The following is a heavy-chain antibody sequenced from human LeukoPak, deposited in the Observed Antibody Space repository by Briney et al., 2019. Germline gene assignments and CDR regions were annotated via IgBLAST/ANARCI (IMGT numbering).Heavy chain of an antibody. V-gene: IGHV1-2*06. Sequence: ASVTVSCKASGYTFTGYYMHWVRQAPGQGLEWMGRINTNSGGTSYAQKFQGRVTVTRDTSITTAYMELSRLRSDDTAVYYCARDSGITGTTGAIDYWGQGTLVTVSS. CDR3: ARDSGITGTTGAIDY. D-gene: IGHD1-20*01. CDR2: INTNSGGT. J-gene: IGHJ4*02. CDR1: GYTFTGYY.